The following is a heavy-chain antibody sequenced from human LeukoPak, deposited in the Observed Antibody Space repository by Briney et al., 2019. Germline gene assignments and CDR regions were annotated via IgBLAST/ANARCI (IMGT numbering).Heavy chain of an antibody. CDR3: ARGDYDSSGYYFLTVYF. CDR1: GGTFSSYA. D-gene: IGHD3-22*01. Sequence: GASVKVSCKASGGTFSSYAISWVRQAAGQGLEWMGGIIPIFGTANYAQKFQGRVTITADESTSTAYMELSSLRSEDTAVYYCARGDYDSSGYYFLTVYFWGQGTLVTVSS. J-gene: IGHJ4*02. CDR2: IIPIFGTA. V-gene: IGHV1-69*13.